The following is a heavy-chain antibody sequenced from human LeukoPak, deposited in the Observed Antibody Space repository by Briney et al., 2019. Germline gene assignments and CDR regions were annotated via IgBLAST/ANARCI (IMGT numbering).Heavy chain of an antibody. CDR2: ISYDGSNK. J-gene: IGHJ4*02. D-gene: IGHD5-24*01. CDR3: ARGVPNTAMDPEMATSHFDY. CDR1: GFTFSSYA. Sequence: GRSLRLSCAASGFTFSSYAMHWVRQAPGKGLEWVAVISYDGSNKYYADSVKGRFTISSDNSKNTLYLQMNSLRAEDTAVYYCARGVPNTAMDPEMATSHFDYWGQGTLVTVSS. V-gene: IGHV3-30*04.